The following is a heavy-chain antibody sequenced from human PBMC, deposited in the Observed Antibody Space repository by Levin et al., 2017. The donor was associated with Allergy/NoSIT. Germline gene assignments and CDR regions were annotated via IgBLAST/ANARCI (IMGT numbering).Heavy chain of an antibody. CDR3: ANLGYSSSSFDY. D-gene: IGHD6-6*01. V-gene: IGHV3-23*01. CDR2: ISGSGGST. Sequence: LSLTCAASGFTFSNYAMSWVRQAPGKGLEWVSVISGSGGSTYYADSVKGRFTISRDNSKNTLYLQMNSLRAEDTAAYYCANLGYSSSSFDYWGQGTLVTVSS. CDR1: GFTFSNYA. J-gene: IGHJ4*02.